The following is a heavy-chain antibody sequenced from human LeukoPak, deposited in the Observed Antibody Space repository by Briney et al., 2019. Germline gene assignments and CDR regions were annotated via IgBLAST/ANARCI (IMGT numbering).Heavy chain of an antibody. J-gene: IGHJ6*02. CDR3: ANAHYYDSFGFRPYGMDV. CDR1: GFTFSSYA. V-gene: IGHV3-23*01. Sequence: PGGSLRLSCAASGFTFSSYAMSWVRQAPGKGLEWVSAISGSGGSTYYADSVKGRFTISRDNSKNTLYLQMNSLRAEDTAVYYCANAHYYDSFGFRPYGMDVWGQGTTVTVSS. CDR2: ISGSGGST. D-gene: IGHD3-22*01.